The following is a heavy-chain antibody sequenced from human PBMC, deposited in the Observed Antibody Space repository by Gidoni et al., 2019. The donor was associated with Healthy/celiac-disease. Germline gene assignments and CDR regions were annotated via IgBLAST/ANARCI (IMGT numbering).Heavy chain of an antibody. CDR1: GFTFNSYA. V-gene: IGHV3-23*01. J-gene: IGHJ3*02. CDR2: ICGSGGST. Sequence: EVQLLESGGGLVQPGGSMSLYCAASGFTFNSYAMSWVRQAPGKGLEWVSAICGSGGSTYYADSVKGRFTISRDNSKNTLYLQMNSLRAEDTAVYYCAKDLTAFDIWGQGTMVTVSS. CDR3: AKDLTAFDI. D-gene: IGHD3-9*01.